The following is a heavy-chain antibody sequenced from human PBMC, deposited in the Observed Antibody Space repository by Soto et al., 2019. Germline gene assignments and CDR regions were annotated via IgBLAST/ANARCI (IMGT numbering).Heavy chain of an antibody. J-gene: IGHJ4*02. CDR1: VFTFSSYA. D-gene: IGHD6-6*01. CDR2: ISYDGINK. V-gene: IGHV3-30-3*01. CDR3: ARATIAARPSDY. Sequence: GSLRLSCAASVFTFSSYAMHWVRQAPGKGLEWVAVISYDGINKYYADSVKGRFTISRDNSKNTLYLQMNSLRAEDTAVYYCARATIAARPSDYWGQGTLVTVSS.